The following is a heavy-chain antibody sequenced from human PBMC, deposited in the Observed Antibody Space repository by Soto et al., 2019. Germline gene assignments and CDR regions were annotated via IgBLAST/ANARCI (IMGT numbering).Heavy chain of an antibody. Sequence: EVQLLESGGGLVQPGGSLRLSCAASGFTFSSYAMSWVRQAPGKGLEWVSAISGSGGSTYYADSVKGRFTISRDNSKNTLYLQMNSLRAEDTAVYYCAKGTYYCGSGSLTYYYYYYMDVWGKGTTVTVSS. CDR1: GFTFSSYA. J-gene: IGHJ6*03. D-gene: IGHD3-10*01. V-gene: IGHV3-23*01. CDR3: AKGTYYCGSGSLTYYYYYYMDV. CDR2: ISGSGGST.